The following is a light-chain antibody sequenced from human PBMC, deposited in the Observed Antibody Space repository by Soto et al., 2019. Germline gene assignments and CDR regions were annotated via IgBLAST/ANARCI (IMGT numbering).Light chain of an antibody. CDR2: DAS. CDR3: QQYNMYRT. V-gene: IGKV1-5*01. CDR1: QTISIW. Sequence: DIQVTQSPSTLSASVGDRVTITCRARQTISIWLAWYQQKPGKASKLLIFDASILESGVPSRFSGSGSGTEFTLTSSSLQPDDVTTYCCQQYNMYRTFGRGTKVDIK. J-gene: IGKJ4*02.